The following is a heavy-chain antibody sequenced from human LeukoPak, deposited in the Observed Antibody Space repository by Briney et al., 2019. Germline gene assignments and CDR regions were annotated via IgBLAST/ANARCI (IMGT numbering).Heavy chain of an antibody. Sequence: GASVKVSCKASGYTFTGYYMHWVRQAPGQGLEWMGWINPNSGGTNYAQKFQGRVTMTRDTSISTAYMELSRLRSDDTAVYYCARGEDYYGSGSYPAFDYWGQGTLVTVSS. CDR2: INPNSGGT. V-gene: IGHV1-2*02. CDR3: ARGEDYYGSGSYPAFDY. D-gene: IGHD3-10*01. J-gene: IGHJ4*02. CDR1: GYTFTGYY.